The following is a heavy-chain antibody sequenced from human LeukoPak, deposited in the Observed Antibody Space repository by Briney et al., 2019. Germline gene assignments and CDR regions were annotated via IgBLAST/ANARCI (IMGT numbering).Heavy chain of an antibody. D-gene: IGHD2-21*01. V-gene: IGHV3-15*01. CDR3: VTDLVIKGYFNY. J-gene: IGHJ4*02. CDR1: GFTFSNVW. CDR2: IRRKTDGETT. Sequence: GESLRLSCAASGFTFSNVWMSWVRQVPGKGLEWVGRIRRKTDGETTDHAAPVKGRFTISRDDSKNTLYLQMNSLKTEDTAVYYCVTDLVIKGYFNYWGQGALVTVSS.